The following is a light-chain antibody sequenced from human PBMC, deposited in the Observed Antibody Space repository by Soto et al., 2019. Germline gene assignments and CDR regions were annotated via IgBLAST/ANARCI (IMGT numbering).Light chain of an antibody. CDR1: QDIRNF. CDR3: QKYSSVPV. V-gene: IGKV1-27*01. CDR2: AAS. Sequence: DIQMTQXPTSLSASVGDRVTITCRASQDIRNFVAWYQQKPGKAPKLLIYAASTLQSGVPSRFSGSGSGTDFTLTINSLQPEDVATYSCQKYSSVPVFGPGTKVEIK. J-gene: IGKJ3*01.